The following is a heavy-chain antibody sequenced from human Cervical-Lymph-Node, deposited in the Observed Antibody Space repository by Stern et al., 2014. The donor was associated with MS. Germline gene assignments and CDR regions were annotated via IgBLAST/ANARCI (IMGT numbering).Heavy chain of an antibody. D-gene: IGHD4-11*01. V-gene: IGHV1-18*01. CDR1: GDTFASYG. J-gene: IGHJ6*04. CDR2: ISGYNGDT. CDR3: ARDRLDYYYNGMDV. Sequence: VQLVESGAEVKKPGASVKVSCKASGDTFASYGISWVRQAPGQGLELMGWISGYNGDTNYAQKVQGRVTMTTDTSTSTAYMELRSLTSDDTAVYYCARDRLDYYYNGMDVWGKGTTVTVSS.